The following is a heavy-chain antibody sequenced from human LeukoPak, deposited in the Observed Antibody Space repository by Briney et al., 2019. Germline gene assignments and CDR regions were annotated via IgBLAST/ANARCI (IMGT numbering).Heavy chain of an antibody. CDR1: GFTFSSYS. CDR2: IKQDGSEK. D-gene: IGHD6-19*01. Sequence: PGGSLRLSCAACGFTFSSYSMNWVRQAPGKGLEWVANIKQDGSEKYYVDSVKGRFTISRDNAKNSLYLQMNSLRAEDTAVYYCASSTVAGKGDWFDPWGQGTLVTVSS. V-gene: IGHV3-7*01. J-gene: IGHJ5*02. CDR3: ASSTVAGKGDWFDP.